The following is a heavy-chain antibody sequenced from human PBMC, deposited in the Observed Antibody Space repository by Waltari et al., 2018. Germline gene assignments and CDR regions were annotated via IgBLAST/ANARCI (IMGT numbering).Heavy chain of an antibody. D-gene: IGHD6-13*01. V-gene: IGHV1-69*10. CDR1: GGTFRSYA. CDR2: IIPILGIA. J-gene: IGHJ6*03. CDR3: ARSGGIAAAGEADYYYYYYMDV. Sequence: QVQLVQSGAEVKKPVSSVKVSCKASGGTFRSYAISWVRQAPGQGLEWMGGIIPILGIANYAQKFQGRVTITADKSTSTAYMELSSLRSEDTAVYYCARSGGIAAAGEADYYYYYYMDVWGKGTTVTVSS.